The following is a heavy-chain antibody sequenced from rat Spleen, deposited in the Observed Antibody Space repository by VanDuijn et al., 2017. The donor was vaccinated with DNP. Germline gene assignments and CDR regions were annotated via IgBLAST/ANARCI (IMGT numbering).Heavy chain of an antibody. CDR1: GFTLSDYY. CDR3: ARHVLPLRVWDY. CDR2: INSGGGTT. J-gene: IGHJ2*01. D-gene: IGHD4-1*01. Sequence: EVQLVESGGGLVQPGRSLKLSCVVSGFTLSDYYMSWVRQAPTKGLDWVAYINSGGGTTYNGDSVKGRFTISRDDAKNTLYLQINSLRSEDMATYYCARHVLPLRVWDYWGQGVMVTVSS. V-gene: IGHV5-22*01.